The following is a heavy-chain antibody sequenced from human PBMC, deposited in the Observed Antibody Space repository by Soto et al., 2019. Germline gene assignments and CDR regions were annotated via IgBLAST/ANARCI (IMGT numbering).Heavy chain of an antibody. Sequence: QVQLVQSGAEVKKPGASVKVSCKASGYTFTSYGISWVRQAPGQGLEWMGWISAYNGNTNYAQMLQGSVTMTTDTSTSKAYMELRSLRSDDTAVYYCARDNTRAEPTRTMDVWGQGTTVTVSS. J-gene: IGHJ6*02. CDR3: ARDNTRAEPTRTMDV. CDR1: GYTFTSYG. V-gene: IGHV1-18*04. CDR2: ISAYNGNT. D-gene: IGHD1-26*01.